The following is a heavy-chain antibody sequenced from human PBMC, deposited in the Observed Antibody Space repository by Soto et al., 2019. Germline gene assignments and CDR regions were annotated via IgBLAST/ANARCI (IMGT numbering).Heavy chain of an antibody. D-gene: IGHD6-13*01. CDR1: GFTFSTDA. V-gene: IGHV3-23*01. CDR2: ISGSGGST. J-gene: IGHJ4*02. CDR3: AKNPTYSSSGVFDY. Sequence: GVSLRLSFASSGFTFSTDAMSWFRQSPGKGLEWVSAISGSGGSTYYADSVKGRFTISRDNSKNTLYLQMNSLRAEDTAVYYCAKNPTYSSSGVFDYWGQGTLVTVSS.